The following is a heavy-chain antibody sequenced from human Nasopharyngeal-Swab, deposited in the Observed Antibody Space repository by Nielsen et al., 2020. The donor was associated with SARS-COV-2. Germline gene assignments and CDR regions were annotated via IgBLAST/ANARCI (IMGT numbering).Heavy chain of an antibody. Sequence: GESLKISCAASGFTFSSYGMHWVRQAPGKGLEWVANIKQDGSEKYYVDSVKGRFTISRDNAKNSLYLQMNSLRAEDTAVYYCARDRVKLIAAAATYFDYWGQGTLVTVSS. D-gene: IGHD6-13*01. V-gene: IGHV3-7*04. CDR1: GFTFSSYG. J-gene: IGHJ4*02. CDR3: ARDRVKLIAAAATYFDY. CDR2: IKQDGSEK.